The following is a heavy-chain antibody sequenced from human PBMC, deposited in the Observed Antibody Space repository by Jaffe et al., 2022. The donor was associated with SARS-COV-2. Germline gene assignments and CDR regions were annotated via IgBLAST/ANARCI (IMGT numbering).Heavy chain of an antibody. D-gene: IGHD6-13*01. V-gene: IGHV4-59*01. CDR2: IYYSGST. CDR1: GGSISSYY. J-gene: IGHJ6*02. Sequence: QVQLQESGPGLVKPSETLSLTCTVSGGSISSYYWSWIRQPPGKGLEWIGYIYYSGSTNYNPSLKSRVTISVDTSKNQFSLKLSSVTAADTAVYYCARVQLGYSSSWTLNYYYYYGMDVWGQGTTVTVSS. CDR3: ARVQLGYSSSWTLNYYYYYGMDV.